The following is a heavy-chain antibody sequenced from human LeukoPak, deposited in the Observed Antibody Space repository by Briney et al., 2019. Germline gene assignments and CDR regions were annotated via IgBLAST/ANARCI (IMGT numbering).Heavy chain of an antibody. Sequence: GGSLRLSCAASGFTFSSYAMHWVRQAPGKGLEWVAVISYDGSNKYYADSVKGRFTISRDNPKNTLYLQMNSLRAEDTAVYYCARGGGLGYDYVWGSYRGPVDYWGQGILVTVSS. CDR2: ISYDGSNK. CDR3: ARGGGLGYDYVWGSYRGPVDY. V-gene: IGHV3-30*04. D-gene: IGHD3-16*02. CDR1: GFTFSSYA. J-gene: IGHJ4*02.